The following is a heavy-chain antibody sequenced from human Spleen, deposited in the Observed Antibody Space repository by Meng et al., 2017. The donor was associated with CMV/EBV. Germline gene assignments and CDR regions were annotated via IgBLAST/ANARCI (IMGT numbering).Heavy chain of an antibody. Sequence: ASVKVSCKASGYSFTGYFMHWVRQAPGQGLEWMGWVNPNTGGANYAQKFQGRVNMTRDTSISTTYMELNRLRSDDTAVYYCARRDNWYFDLWGRGTLVTVSS. CDR1: GYSFTGYF. CDR2: VNPNTGGA. J-gene: IGHJ2*01. CDR3: ARRDNWYFDL. V-gene: IGHV1-2*02.